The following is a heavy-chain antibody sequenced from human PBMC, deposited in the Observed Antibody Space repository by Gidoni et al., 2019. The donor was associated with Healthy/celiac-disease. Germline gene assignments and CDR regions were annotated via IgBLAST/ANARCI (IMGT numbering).Heavy chain of an antibody. CDR2: IRSKAYGGTT. V-gene: IGHV3-49*05. CDR1: GFTFGDYA. Sequence: EVQLVESGGGVVKPGRSLRLSGTASGFTFGDYAMSWFRQAPGKGLEWVGFIRSKAYGGTTEDAASVKGSFTISRDDSKSIAYLQMNSLKTEDTAVYYCSLSSGSLFDPWGQGTLVTVSS. D-gene: IGHD2-15*01. J-gene: IGHJ5*02. CDR3: SLSSGSLFDP.